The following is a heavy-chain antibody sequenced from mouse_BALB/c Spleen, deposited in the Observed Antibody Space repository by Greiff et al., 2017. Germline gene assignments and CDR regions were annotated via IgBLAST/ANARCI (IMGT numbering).Heavy chain of an antibody. V-gene: IGHV5-6-5*01. Sequence: DVMVVESGGGLVKPGGSLKLSCAASGFTFSSYAMSWVRQTPEKRLEWVASISSGGSTYYPDSVKGRFTISRDNARNILYLQMSSLRSEDTAMYYCARADYYGFDYWGQGTTLTVSS. CDR1: GFTFSSYA. CDR3: ARADYYGFDY. J-gene: IGHJ2*01. CDR2: ISSGGST. D-gene: IGHD1-1*01.